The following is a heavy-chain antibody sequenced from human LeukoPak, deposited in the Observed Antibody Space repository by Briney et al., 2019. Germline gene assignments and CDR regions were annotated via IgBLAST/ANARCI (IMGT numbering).Heavy chain of an antibody. CDR3: ARQAATATQFDY. Sequence: SETLSLTCAVYGGSFSGYYWSWIRQPPGKGLEWIGEINHSGSTNYNPSLKSRVTISVDTSKNQFSLKRSSVTAADTAVYYCARQAATATQFDYWGQGTLVTVSS. J-gene: IGHJ4*02. V-gene: IGHV4-34*01. CDR2: INHSGST. CDR1: GGSFSGYY. D-gene: IGHD2-15*01.